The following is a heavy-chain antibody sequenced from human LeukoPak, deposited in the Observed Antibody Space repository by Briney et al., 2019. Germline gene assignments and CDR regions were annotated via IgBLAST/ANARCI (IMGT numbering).Heavy chain of an antibody. V-gene: IGHV4-39*01. CDR1: GGSISSRNYY. CDR3: AGGPVVTTFDY. CDR2: VYYTGTT. J-gene: IGHJ4*02. D-gene: IGHD2-21*02. Sequence: PSETLSLTCTVSGGSISSRNYYWGWIRQPPGKGLEWIGGVYYTGTTYSNPSLKSRVTISVDTSKNQFSLRLSSVTAADTAVYYCAGGPVVTTFDYWGQGTLVPVSS.